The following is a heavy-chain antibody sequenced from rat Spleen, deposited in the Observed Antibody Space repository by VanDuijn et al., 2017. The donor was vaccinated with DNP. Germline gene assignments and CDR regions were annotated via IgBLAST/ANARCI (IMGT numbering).Heavy chain of an antibody. CDR1: GFTFSDYN. V-gene: IGHV5S10*01. CDR3: ATHRFGY. CDR2: ITYDGSRT. J-gene: IGHJ3*01. Sequence: EVQLVETGGDLVPPGRSLKLSCVASGFTFSDYNMAWVRQAPKKGLEWVATITYDGSRTYCRDSVKGRFTISRDNAKSTLYLQMDSLRSEDTATYYCATHRFGYWGQGTLVTVSS.